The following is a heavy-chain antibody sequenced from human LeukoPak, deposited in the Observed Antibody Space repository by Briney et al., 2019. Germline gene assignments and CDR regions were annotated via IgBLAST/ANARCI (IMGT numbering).Heavy chain of an antibody. J-gene: IGHJ4*02. CDR1: GFTFRSYA. CDR3: AKGLSSVPRYYFDY. Sequence: GGSLRLSCAASGFTFRSYAMSWVRQAPGKGLEWVSAISGSGGSTNYADSVKGRFTISRDNSKDTLYLQMNSLRAEDTAVYYCAKGLSSVPRYYFDYWGQVTLVTVSS. CDR2: ISGSGGST. D-gene: IGHD3-10*01. V-gene: IGHV3-23*01.